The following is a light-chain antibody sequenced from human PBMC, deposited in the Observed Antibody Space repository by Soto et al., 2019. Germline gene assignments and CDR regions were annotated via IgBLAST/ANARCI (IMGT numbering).Light chain of an antibody. CDR1: SSDVGSYTY. V-gene: IGLV2-11*01. Sequence: QSALTQPRSVSGSPGRSVTISCTGTSSDVGSYTYVSWYQQHPGKAPKLMIYDVSRRPSGVPDRFSGSKSGNTASLTISGLQAEYEADYYCCSYAGTYTYVFGTGTKVTVL. CDR2: DVS. CDR3: CSYAGTYTYV. J-gene: IGLJ1*01.